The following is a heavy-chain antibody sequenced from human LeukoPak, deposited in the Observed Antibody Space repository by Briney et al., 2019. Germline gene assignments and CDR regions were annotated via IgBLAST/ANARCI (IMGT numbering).Heavy chain of an antibody. Sequence: ASVKVSCKASGYTFTSYYVHWVRQAPGQGLEWMGIINPTSGDTNYAQNFQGRVTMTRDMSTSTVYMELSSLSSEDTAVYYCARYGFSSVWQGGWHAFDIWGLGTMVTVSS. CDR2: INPTSGDT. J-gene: IGHJ3*02. CDR1: GYTFTSYY. CDR3: ARYGFSSVWQGGWHAFDI. V-gene: IGHV1-46*01. D-gene: IGHD6-25*01.